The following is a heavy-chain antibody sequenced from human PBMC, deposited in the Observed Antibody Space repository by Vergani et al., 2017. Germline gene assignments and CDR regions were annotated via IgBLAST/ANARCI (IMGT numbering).Heavy chain of an antibody. V-gene: IGHV3-33*01. CDR3: ASSFTGLGDGNDYFDY. D-gene: IGHD4-23*01. J-gene: IGHJ4*02. CDR1: GFTFSSYG. Sequence: QVQLVESGGGVVQPGRSLRLSCAASGFTFSSYGMHWVRQAPGKGLEWVAVIWYDGSNKYYADSVKGRFTISRDNSKNKLYLQMNSLRAEDTAVYYCASSFTGLGDGNDYFDYWGQGTLVTVSS. CDR2: IWYDGSNK.